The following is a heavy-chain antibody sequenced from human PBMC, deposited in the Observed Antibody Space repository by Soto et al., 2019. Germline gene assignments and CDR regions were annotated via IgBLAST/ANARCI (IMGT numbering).Heavy chain of an antibody. Sequence: PSQTLSLTCAISGDSVSSNSAAWNWIRQSPSRGLEWLGRTYYRSKWYNNYAVSVKSRITINPDTSKNQFSVQLNSVTPEDTAVYYCARAALELPYNSFDPWGQGTLVTVS. D-gene: IGHD1-7*01. V-gene: IGHV6-1*01. CDR2: TYYRSKWYN. CDR1: GDSVSSNSAA. CDR3: ARAALELPYNSFDP. J-gene: IGHJ5*02.